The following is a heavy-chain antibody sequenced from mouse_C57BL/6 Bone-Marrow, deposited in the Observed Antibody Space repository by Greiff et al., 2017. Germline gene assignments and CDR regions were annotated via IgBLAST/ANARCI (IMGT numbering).Heavy chain of an antibody. CDR3: ARVGYYGFYALDY. D-gene: IGHD1-1*01. CDR2: INPNNGGT. CDR1: GYTFTDYY. V-gene: IGHV1-26*01. J-gene: IGHJ4*01. Sequence: EVQLQQSGPELVKPGASVKISCKASGYTFTDYYMNWVKQSHGKSLEWIGDINPNNGGTSYNQKFKGKATLTVDKSSSTAYMELRSLTSEDSAVYYCARVGYYGFYALDYWGQGTSVTVSS.